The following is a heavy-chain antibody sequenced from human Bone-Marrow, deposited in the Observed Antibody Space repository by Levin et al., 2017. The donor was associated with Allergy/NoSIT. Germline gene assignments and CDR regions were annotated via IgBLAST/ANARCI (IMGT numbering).Heavy chain of an antibody. CDR1: GFTFSDYY. J-gene: IGHJ4*02. CDR2: ISPSAGTI. V-gene: IGHV3-11*01. CDR3: ARDSLLPMDQ. Sequence: PGGSLRLSCAASGFTFSDYYMSWIRQAPGKGLEWVSYISPSAGTIYYADSVKGRFTISRDNTNNSMFLQMNSLRAEDTAVYFCARDSLLPMDQWGQGTLVTVSS. D-gene: IGHD3-10*01.